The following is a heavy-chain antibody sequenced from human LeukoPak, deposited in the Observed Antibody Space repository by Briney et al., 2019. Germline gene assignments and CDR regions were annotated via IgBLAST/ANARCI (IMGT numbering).Heavy chain of an antibody. J-gene: IGHJ4*02. Sequence: GGPLRLSCAASGVTVGNNYMIWVRQAPGKGLEWVSRIYSGGATNYADSVKGRFTISRDNSKNTLYLQMNSLRAEDTAVYYCAEDITMVQGVPDYFDYWGQGTLVTVSS. CDR1: GVTVGNNY. D-gene: IGHD3-10*01. CDR2: IYSGGAT. V-gene: IGHV3-66*01. CDR3: AEDITMVQGVPDYFDY.